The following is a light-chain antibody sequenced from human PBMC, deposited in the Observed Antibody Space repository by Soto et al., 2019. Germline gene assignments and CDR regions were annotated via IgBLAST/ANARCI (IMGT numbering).Light chain of an antibody. V-gene: IGKV3-15*01. Sequence: EIVMTQSPATLSVSPGERVSLSCRASQSVSSNLAWYQQTPGQAPRLLIYGASTRATGIPARFSGSGSGTEFTLIISSLQSEDFAIYYCQQYNKWPLTFGGGTKVEIK. CDR1: QSVSSN. J-gene: IGKJ4*01. CDR3: QQYNKWPLT. CDR2: GAS.